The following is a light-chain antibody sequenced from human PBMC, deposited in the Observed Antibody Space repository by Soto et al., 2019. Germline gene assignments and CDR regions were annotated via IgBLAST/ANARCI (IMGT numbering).Light chain of an antibody. CDR1: SSDVRNYNF. Sequence: QSALTQPPSASGSPGQSVTISCTGTSSDVRNYNFISWYQQYPGKAPKLMIYEVTKRPSGVPDRFSGSKSVNMASLTVSGLQAEDEAEYYCSSYADFNNVLFGGGTKPTVL. J-gene: IGLJ3*02. CDR2: EVT. V-gene: IGLV2-8*01. CDR3: SSYADFNNVL.